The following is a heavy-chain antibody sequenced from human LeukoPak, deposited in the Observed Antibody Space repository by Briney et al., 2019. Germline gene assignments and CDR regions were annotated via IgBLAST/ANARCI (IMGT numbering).Heavy chain of an antibody. CDR2: INAGNGNT. V-gene: IGHV1-3*01. CDR3: ARDLGCSSTGCWWYFDL. D-gene: IGHD2-2*01. J-gene: IGHJ2*01. CDR1: GYTFTSYA. Sequence: GASVKASCKASGYTFTSYAMHWVRQAPGQRLEWMGWINAGNGNTKYSQKFQGRVTITRDTSASTAYMELSSLRSEETAVYYCARDLGCSSTGCWWYFDLWGRGTLVTVSS.